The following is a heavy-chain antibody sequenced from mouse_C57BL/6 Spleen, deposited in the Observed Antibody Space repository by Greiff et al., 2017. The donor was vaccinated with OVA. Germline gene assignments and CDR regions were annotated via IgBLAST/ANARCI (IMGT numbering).Heavy chain of an antibody. V-gene: IGHV1-64*01. CDR1: GYTFTSYW. CDR2: IHPNSGST. J-gene: IGHJ2*01. Sequence: QVQLQQPGAELVKPGASVKLSCKASGYTFTSYWMHWVKQRPGQGLEWIGMIHPNSGSTNYNEKFKSKATLTVDKSSSTACMQLSSLTSEDSAVYYCARLWGYDEDYWGQGTTLTVSS. D-gene: IGHD2-2*01. CDR3: ARLWGYDEDY.